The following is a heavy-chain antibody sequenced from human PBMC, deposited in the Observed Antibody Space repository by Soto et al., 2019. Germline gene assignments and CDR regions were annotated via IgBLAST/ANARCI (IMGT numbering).Heavy chain of an antibody. Sequence: GESLKIYCKGSGYRFSSYWIAWVRQMPGKGLEWMGIIYPGDSDTRYSPSLEGQVTISADKSNSTAYLQWSSLKASDTAMYYCARQGSNGAYYYSGMDVWCQGTTVTVSS. V-gene: IGHV5-51*01. J-gene: IGHJ6*02. CDR1: GYRFSSYW. D-gene: IGHD3-16*01. CDR3: ARQGSNGAYYYSGMDV. CDR2: IYPGDSDT.